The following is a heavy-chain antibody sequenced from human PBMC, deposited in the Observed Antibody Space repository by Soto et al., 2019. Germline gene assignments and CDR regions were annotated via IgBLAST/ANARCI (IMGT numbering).Heavy chain of an antibody. D-gene: IGHD3-3*01. V-gene: IGHV4-39*01. Sequence: PSETLSLTCTVSGGSISSSSYYWGWIRQPPGKGLEWIGSIYYSGSTYYNPSLKSRVTISVDTSKNQFSLKLSSVTAADTAVYYCARTLLEWLGMDVWGQGTTVTVSS. CDR3: ARTLLEWLGMDV. CDR1: GGSISSSSYY. CDR2: IYYSGST. J-gene: IGHJ6*02.